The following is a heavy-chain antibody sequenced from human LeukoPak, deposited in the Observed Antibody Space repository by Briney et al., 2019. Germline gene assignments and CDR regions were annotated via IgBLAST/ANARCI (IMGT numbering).Heavy chain of an antibody. CDR2: IYTSGST. CDR1: GGSISSGSYY. D-gene: IGHD3-22*01. Sequence: SETLSLTCTVSGGSISSGSYYWSWIRQPAGKGLEWIGRIYTSGSTNYNPSLKSRVTISVDTSKNQFSLKLRSVTAADTAVYYCARDRRRYYYDSGDAFDIWGQGTMVTVSS. J-gene: IGHJ3*02. V-gene: IGHV4-61*02. CDR3: ARDRRRYYYDSGDAFDI.